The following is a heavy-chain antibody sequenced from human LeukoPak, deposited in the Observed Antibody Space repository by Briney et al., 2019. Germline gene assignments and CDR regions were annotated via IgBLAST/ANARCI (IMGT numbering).Heavy chain of an antibody. V-gene: IGHV3-48*01. CDR1: GFTFSSYS. J-gene: IGHJ4*02. CDR2: ISSSSSTI. D-gene: IGHD3-9*01. CDR3: ARDRHMGWYFDSNFDY. Sequence: GGSLRLSCAASGFTFSSYSMNWVRQAPGKGLEWVSYISSSSSTIYYADSVKGRFTISRDNAKNSLYLQMNSLRAEDTAVYCCARDRHMGWYFDSNFDYWGQGTLVTVSS.